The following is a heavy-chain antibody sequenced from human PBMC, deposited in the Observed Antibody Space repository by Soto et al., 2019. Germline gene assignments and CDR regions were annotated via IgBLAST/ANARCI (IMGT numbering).Heavy chain of an antibody. D-gene: IGHD4-4*01. V-gene: IGHV3-15*01. CDR2: IKSKADGETK. CDR1: GFTFSHAW. CDR3: CVIKRRDQYSTSGYWFDP. Sequence: GGSLRLSCAASGFTFSHAWMSWVRQAPGKGLEWVGRIKSKADGETKDYGAPVRGRFTISRDDSQDILYLHMNSLRIEDTAVYYCCVIKRRDQYSTSGYWFDPWGPGTLVTVSS. J-gene: IGHJ5*02.